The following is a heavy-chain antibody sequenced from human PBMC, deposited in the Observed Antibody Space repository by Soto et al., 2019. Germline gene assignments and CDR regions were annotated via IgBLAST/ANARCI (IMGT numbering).Heavy chain of an antibody. CDR3: ARGNALDV. J-gene: IGHJ3*01. CDR2: TYYRSKWFH. D-gene: IGHD3-10*01. CDR1: GDSVSSDITS. Sequence: QGQLQQSGPGLVKPSQTLSLTCAISGDSVSSDITSWNWIRQSPSRGLEWLGRTYYRSKWFHDYAASVKSRITIQPDTSKNHFSLELNSMTPEDTAVYYCARGNALDVGGHGTVVTVSS. V-gene: IGHV6-1*01.